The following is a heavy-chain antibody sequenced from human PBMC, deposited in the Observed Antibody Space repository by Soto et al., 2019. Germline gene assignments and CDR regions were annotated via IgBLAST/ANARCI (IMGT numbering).Heavy chain of an antibody. Sequence: QVQLVQSGAEVKSPGASVRVSCKASGYTFTDYHILWVRQAPGQGLEWMGWINPSNGATKYVQKFQGRVTKTRDMSISTAYMELNSLRSDDTSVYYCARGGDAPATGTSIRFDPWGQGTLVTVSS. J-gene: IGHJ5*02. D-gene: IGHD6-13*01. CDR3: ARGGDAPATGTSIRFDP. CDR1: GYTFTDYH. CDR2: INPSNGAT. V-gene: IGHV1-2*02.